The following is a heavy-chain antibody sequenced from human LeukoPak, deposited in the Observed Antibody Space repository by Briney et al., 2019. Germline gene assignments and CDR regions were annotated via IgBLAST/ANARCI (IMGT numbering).Heavy chain of an antibody. CDR3: ARDGLQRWFEP. CDR2: ISLSGGST. J-gene: IGHJ5*02. Sequence: PGGSLRLSCAASGFIFSNYAMSWVRQAPGKGLEWVSGISLSGGSTYYADSVKGRFTISRDNSRNTLYLQMNSLRVEDTAVYYCARDGLQRWFEPWGQGTLVTVSS. CDR1: GFIFSNYA. V-gene: IGHV3-23*01.